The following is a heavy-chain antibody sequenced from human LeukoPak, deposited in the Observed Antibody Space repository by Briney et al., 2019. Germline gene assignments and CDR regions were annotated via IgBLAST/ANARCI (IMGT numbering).Heavy chain of an antibody. CDR2: IYYSGRT. CDR3: ARVDRYCSSTSCHWGDY. CDR1: GDSISSYY. V-gene: IGHV4-59*08. Sequence: SETLSLTCTVSGDSISSYYWTWIRQPPGKGLEWIGYIYYSGRTNYNPSLKSRVTISVDTSKNQFSLKLSSVTAADTAVYYCARVDRYCSSTSCHWGDYWGQGTLVTVSS. D-gene: IGHD2-2*01. J-gene: IGHJ4*02.